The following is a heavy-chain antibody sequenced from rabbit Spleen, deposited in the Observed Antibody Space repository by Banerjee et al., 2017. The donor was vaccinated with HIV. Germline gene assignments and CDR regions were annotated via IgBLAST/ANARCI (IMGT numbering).Heavy chain of an antibody. J-gene: IGHJ4*01. CDR3: ARAFQSYNDAYDL. D-gene: IGHD6-1*01. CDR2: IYAGSSGIT. CDR1: GFSFSSSYY. Sequence: QSLEESGGDLVKPGGSLTLTCTASGFSFSSSYYMCWVRQAPGKGLEWIACIYAGSSGITWYASWAKGRFTISKTSSTTVTLQMTTLTAADTATYLCARAFQSYNDAYDLWGPGTLVTVS. V-gene: IGHV1S40*01.